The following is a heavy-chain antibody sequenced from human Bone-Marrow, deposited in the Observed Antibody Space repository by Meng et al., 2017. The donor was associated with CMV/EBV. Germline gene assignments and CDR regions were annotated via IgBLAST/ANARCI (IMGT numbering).Heavy chain of an antibody. CDR3: VRAEGSLYYYYGMDV. J-gene: IGHJ6*02. CDR1: GGSFSGYY. CDR2: INHSGST. Sequence: SETLSLTCAVYGGSFSGYYWSWIRQPPGKGLEWIGEINHSGSTNYNPTLKSRVTISVDKSKNQFFLRLNSVIAADTAVYYCVRAEGSLYYYYGMDVWGQGTTVTGSS. V-gene: IGHV4-34*01.